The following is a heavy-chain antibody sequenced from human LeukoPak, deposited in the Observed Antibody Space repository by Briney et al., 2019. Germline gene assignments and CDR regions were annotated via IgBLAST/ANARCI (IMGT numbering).Heavy chain of an antibody. CDR3: ARDQRELPSLGYYYYMDV. CDR1: GGTFSSYA. Sequence: GFSVKVSCKASGGTFSSYAISWVRQAPGQGLEWMGRIIPILGIANYAQKFQGRVTITADKSTSTAYMELSSLRSEDTAVYYCARDQRELPSLGYYYYMDVWGKGTTVTVSS. D-gene: IGHD1-7*01. V-gene: IGHV1-69*04. J-gene: IGHJ6*03. CDR2: IIPILGIA.